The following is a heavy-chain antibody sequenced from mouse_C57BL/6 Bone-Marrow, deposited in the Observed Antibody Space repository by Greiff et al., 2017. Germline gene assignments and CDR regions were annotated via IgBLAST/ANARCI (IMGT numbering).Heavy chain of an antibody. D-gene: IGHD2-3*01. CDR1: GYTFTSYW. V-gene: IGHV1-50*01. CDR3: AGVGGWLLGYYSMDY. CDR2: IDPSGGCT. Sequence: VQLQQPGAELVKPGASVKLSCKASGYTFTSYWMQWVKQRPGQGLEWIGEIDPSGGCTNYNQKFKGKATLTVDTSSSTAYMQLSSLTSEDSAVYYCAGVGGWLLGYYSMDYWGQGTSVTVSS. J-gene: IGHJ4*01.